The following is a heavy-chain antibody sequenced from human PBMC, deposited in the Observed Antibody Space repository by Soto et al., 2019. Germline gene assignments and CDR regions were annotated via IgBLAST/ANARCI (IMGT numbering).Heavy chain of an antibody. CDR2: INPSGGST. Sequence: ASVKVSCKASGYTFTSYYMHWVRQAPGQGLEWMGIINPSGGSTSYAQKFQGRVTMTRDTSPRTVKMELSSLRPEDTDGDYLERDYLGFNCWGQGTLVTVSS. V-gene: IGHV1-46*01. J-gene: IGHJ4*02. CDR3: ERDYLGFNC. CDR1: GYTFTSYY.